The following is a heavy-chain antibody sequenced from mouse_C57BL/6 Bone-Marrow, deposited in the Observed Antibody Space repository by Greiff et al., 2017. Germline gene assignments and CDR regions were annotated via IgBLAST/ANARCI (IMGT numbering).Heavy chain of an antibody. V-gene: IGHV14-4*01. Sequence: EVQLQQSGAELVRPGASVKLSCTASGFNITDDYMHWVKQRPEPGLEWIGWIDPANGDTEYASKFKGKATITADTSSNTTYLQLSSLASEDTAVYYSTTWRWTGAWFADWGQGTLVTVSA. CDR2: IDPANGDT. CDR3: TTWRWTGAWFAD. CDR1: GFNITDDY. J-gene: IGHJ3*01. D-gene: IGHD2-3*01.